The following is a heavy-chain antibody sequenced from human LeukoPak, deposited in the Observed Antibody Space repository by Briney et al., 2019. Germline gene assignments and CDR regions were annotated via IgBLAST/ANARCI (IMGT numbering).Heavy chain of an antibody. Sequence: AGGSLRLSCTASEFTFSSYWMNWVRQAPGTGLEWVANINQDGTTKYYLDSVKGRFTISRDNAKNSLYLQMNSLRAEDTAVYYCARESGGYSYHYGMDVWGQGTTVTVSS. V-gene: IGHV3-7*01. J-gene: IGHJ6*02. CDR2: INQDGTTK. CDR3: ARESGGYSYHYGMDV. D-gene: IGHD5-18*01. CDR1: EFTFSSYW.